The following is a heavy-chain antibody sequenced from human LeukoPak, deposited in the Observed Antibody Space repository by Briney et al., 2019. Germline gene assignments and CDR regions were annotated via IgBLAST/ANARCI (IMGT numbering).Heavy chain of an antibody. CDR3: ARDFLSDENQLRLAAPCDY. V-gene: IGHV3-21*01. J-gene: IGHJ4*02. Sequence: GESLRLSREASGFTFSNYRMNWVRQAPGKGLEWVSSISRSSTYKYYADSVTGRFTISRDNAKNSLYLQMEGLRAGDTAVYYCARDFLSDENQLRLAAPCDYWGQGTLVTVSS. CDR2: ISRSSTYK. D-gene: IGHD3-3*01. CDR1: GFTFSNYR.